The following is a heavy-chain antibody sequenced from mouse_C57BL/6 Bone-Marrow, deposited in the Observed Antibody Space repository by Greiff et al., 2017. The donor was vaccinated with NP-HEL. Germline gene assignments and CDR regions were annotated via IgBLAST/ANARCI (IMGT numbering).Heavy chain of an antibody. Sequence: VKLMESGAELVRPGTSVKVSCKASGYAFTNYLIEWVKQRPGQGLEWIGVINPGSGGTNYNEKFKGKATLTADKSSSTAYMQLSSLTSEDSAVYFCARWLQGYVDVWGTGTTVTVSS. D-gene: IGHD2-2*01. J-gene: IGHJ1*03. V-gene: IGHV1-54*01. CDR2: INPGSGGT. CDR3: ARWLQGYVDV. CDR1: GYAFTNYL.